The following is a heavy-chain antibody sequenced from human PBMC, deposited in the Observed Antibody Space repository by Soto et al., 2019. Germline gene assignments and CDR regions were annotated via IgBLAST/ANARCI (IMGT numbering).Heavy chain of an antibody. CDR3: AKGGMDV. Sequence: QVQLQESGPGLVKPSGTLSLTCAVSGGSISSSNWWSWVRQPPGKGLEWIGEIYHSGSTNYNPSPKRRATIPVDKSRNQSSLKLSSVTAADTAVYYCAKGGMDVWGQGTMVTVSS. V-gene: IGHV4-4*02. CDR2: IYHSGST. CDR1: GGSISSSNW. J-gene: IGHJ6*02.